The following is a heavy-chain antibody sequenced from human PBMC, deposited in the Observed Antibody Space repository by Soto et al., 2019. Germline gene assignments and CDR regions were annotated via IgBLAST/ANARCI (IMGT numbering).Heavy chain of an antibody. CDR2: TYYRSKWYN. CDR3: ARDSIAGWPLEY. CDR1: VYSVSSNSAA. D-gene: IGHD6-19*01. Sequence: SQTLSLTCAISVYSVSSNSAAWNWMSQSPSRGLEWLGRTYYRSKWYNDYEVSVKSRITINPDTSKNQFSLQLNSVTPEDTAVYYCARDSIAGWPLEYWGQGTLVIVSS. V-gene: IGHV6-1*01. J-gene: IGHJ4*02.